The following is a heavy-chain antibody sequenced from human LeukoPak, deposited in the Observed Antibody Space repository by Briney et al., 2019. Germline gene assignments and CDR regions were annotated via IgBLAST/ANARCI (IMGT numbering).Heavy chain of an antibody. CDR3: ARRAGAYSHPYDY. J-gene: IGHJ4*02. CDR1: GFTFRSYA. CDR2: IGGSDGKT. Sequence: GGSLRLSCAASGFTFRSYAMSWVRQAPGNGLEWVSAIGGSDGKTYYADSVKGRFTISRDNSKNTLYLQMNSLRAEDTAVYYCARRAGAYSHPYDYWGQGTLVTVSS. V-gene: IGHV3-23*01. D-gene: IGHD4/OR15-4a*01.